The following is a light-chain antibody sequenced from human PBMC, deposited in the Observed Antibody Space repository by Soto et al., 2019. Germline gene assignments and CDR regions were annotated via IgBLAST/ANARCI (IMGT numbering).Light chain of an antibody. CDR2: GAS. CDR3: QQYGGA. V-gene: IGKV3-20*01. Sequence: EIVLTQSPGTLSLSPGERATLSCRASQSVSSSYLAWYQQKPGQAPRLLIYGASSRATGIPDRFSGSGSGTDFTLTISRLEPEYFAVYYCQQYGGAFGQGTKVEIK. J-gene: IGKJ1*01. CDR1: QSVSSSY.